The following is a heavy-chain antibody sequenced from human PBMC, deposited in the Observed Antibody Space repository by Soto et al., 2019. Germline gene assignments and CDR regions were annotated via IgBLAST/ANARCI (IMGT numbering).Heavy chain of an antibody. CDR1: GFTFDDYT. CDR2: ISWDGGST. D-gene: IGHD6-13*01. V-gene: IGHV3-43*01. CDR3: AKNPGSPPGLRYYYYYGMDV. Sequence: EVQLVESGGVVVQPGGSLRLSCAASGFTFDDYTMHWVRQAPGKGLEWVSLISWDGGSTYYADSVKGRFTISRDNSKNSLYLQMNSLRTEDTALYYCAKNPGSPPGLRYYYYYGMDVWGQGTTVTVSS. J-gene: IGHJ6*02.